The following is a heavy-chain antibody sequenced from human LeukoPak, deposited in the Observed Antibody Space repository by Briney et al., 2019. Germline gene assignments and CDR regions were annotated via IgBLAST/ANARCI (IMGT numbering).Heavy chain of an antibody. J-gene: IGHJ4*02. CDR1: GGTFSSYA. D-gene: IGHD3-10*01. V-gene: IGHV1-18*01. CDR2: ISAYNGNT. CDR3: ATYGSGSYYRRGMEY. Sequence: ASVKVSCKASGGTFSSYAISWVRQAPGQGLEWMGWISAYNGNTNYAQKLQGRVTMTTDTSTSTAYMELRSLRSDDTAVYYCATYGSGSYYRRGMEYWGQGTLVTVSS.